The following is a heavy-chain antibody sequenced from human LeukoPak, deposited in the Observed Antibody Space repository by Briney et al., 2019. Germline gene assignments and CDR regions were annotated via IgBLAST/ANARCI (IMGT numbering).Heavy chain of an antibody. CDR2: IYYSGST. CDR1: GGSISSYY. J-gene: IGHJ6*03. CDR3: ARAVGGGYYYYYMDV. D-gene: IGHD3-16*01. Sequence: SETLSLTCTVSGGSISSYYWSWIRQPPGKGLEWIGYIYYSGSTNYNPSLKSRVTISVDTSKNQFSLKLSSVTAADTAVYYCARAVGGGYYYYYMDVWGKGTTVTVSS. V-gene: IGHV4-59*08.